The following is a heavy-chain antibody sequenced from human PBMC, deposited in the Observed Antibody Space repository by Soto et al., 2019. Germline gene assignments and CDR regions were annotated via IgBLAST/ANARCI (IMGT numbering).Heavy chain of an antibody. CDR3: ARDRGPPRYLYYGMDV. Sequence: GSVRLSFAASGFTFSTYWMSWVRQAPGKGLEWVGNIKQDGSGENYVDSVKGRFTISRDNANHSLYLQMNSLRAEDTAVYYCARDRGPPRYLYYGMDVWGQGTTVTVSS. CDR1: GFTFSTYW. CDR2: IKQDGSGE. J-gene: IGHJ6*02. D-gene: IGHD3-10*01. V-gene: IGHV3-7*01.